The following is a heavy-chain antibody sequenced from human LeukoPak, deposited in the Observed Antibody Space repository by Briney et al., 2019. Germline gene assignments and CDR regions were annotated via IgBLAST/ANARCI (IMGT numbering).Heavy chain of an antibody. J-gene: IGHJ4*02. D-gene: IGHD5-18*01. V-gene: IGHV3-74*01. CDR3: ARGGSDTAMAHDY. CDR1: GFTFSNHW. Sequence: GGSLRLSCAASGFTFSNHWMHWVRQAPGKGLIWVSRINRDGSRTDYADSVKGRFTISRDDAKNTLYLQVNSLRAEDTAVYFCARGGSDTAMAHDYWGQGTLVTVSS. CDR2: INRDGSRT.